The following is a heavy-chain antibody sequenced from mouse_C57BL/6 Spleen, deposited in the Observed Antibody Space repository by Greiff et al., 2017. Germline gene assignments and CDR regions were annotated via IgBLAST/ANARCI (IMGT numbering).Heavy chain of an antibody. CDR2: ISYSGST. CDR3: ARAYYSNHYAMDY. V-gene: IGHV3-1*01. D-gene: IGHD2-5*01. CDR1: GYSITSGYD. Sequence: EVQLQESGPGMVKPSQSLSLTCTVTGYSITSGYDWHWIRHFPGNKLEWMGYISYSGSTNYNPSLKSRISITHDTSKNHFFLKLNSVTTEDTATYYCARAYYSNHYAMDYWGQGTSVTVSS. J-gene: IGHJ4*01.